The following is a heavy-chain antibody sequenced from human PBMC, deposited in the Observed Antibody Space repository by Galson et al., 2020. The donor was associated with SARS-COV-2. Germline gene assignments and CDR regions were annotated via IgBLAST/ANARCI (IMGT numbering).Heavy chain of an antibody. CDR2: IYPGYSYT. D-gene: IGHD6-13*01. Sequence: GESLKIFCQGPGYSFTSYWIRWDLQTPANGLGWRGNIYPGYSYTRYSPSFQGQVTISADKTISTAYLQWSILKAADTAMYYCARVGGGGYSSSAPRNYGMDVWGQGTTVTVSS. V-gene: IGHV5-51*01. CDR3: ARVGGGGYSSSAPRNYGMDV. CDR1: GYSFTSYW. J-gene: IGHJ6*02.